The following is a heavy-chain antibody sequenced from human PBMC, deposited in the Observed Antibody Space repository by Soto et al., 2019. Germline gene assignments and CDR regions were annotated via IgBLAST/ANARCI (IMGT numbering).Heavy chain of an antibody. D-gene: IGHD4-4*01. Sequence: QVQLVESGGGVVQPGRSLRLSCAASGFTFSSYGMHWVRQAPGKGLEWVAVIWYDGSNKYYADSVKGRFTISRDNSKNTLYLQMNSLRAEDTAVYYCERGDDSNYYYYYMDVWGKGTTVTVSS. CDR3: ERGDDSNYYYYYMDV. J-gene: IGHJ6*03. CDR1: GFTFSSYG. V-gene: IGHV3-33*01. CDR2: IWYDGSNK.